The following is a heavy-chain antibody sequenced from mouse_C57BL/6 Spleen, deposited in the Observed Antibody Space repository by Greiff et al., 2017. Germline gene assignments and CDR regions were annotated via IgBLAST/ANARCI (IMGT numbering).Heavy chain of an antibody. CDR3: ASHYGSSYDYAMDY. V-gene: IGHV1-39*01. J-gene: IGHJ4*01. Sequence: EVQLQESGPELVKPGASVKISCKASGYSFTDYNMTWVKQSNGKSLEWIGVINPNNGTTSYNQKFKGKATVTVDQSSSTAYMQLNSLTSEDSAVYYCASHYGSSYDYAMDYWGQGTSVTVSS. CDR2: INPNNGTT. D-gene: IGHD1-1*01. CDR1: GYSFTDYN.